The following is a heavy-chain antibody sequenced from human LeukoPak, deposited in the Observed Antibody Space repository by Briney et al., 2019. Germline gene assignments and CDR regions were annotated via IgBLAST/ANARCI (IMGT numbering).Heavy chain of an antibody. CDR3: ARRKVLLWFGELRLLDDAFDI. CDR2: ISAYNGNT. J-gene: IGHJ3*02. CDR1: GYTFTSYG. Sequence: ASVKVSCKASGYTFTSYGISWVRQAPGQGLEWMGWISAYNGNTNYAQKLQGRVTMTTDTSTSTAYMELRSLRSDDSAVYYCARRKVLLWFGELRLLDDAFDIGGQGTMVTVSS. D-gene: IGHD3-10*01. V-gene: IGHV1-18*01.